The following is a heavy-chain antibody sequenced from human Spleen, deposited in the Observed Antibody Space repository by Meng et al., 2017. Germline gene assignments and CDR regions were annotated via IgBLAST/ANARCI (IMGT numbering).Heavy chain of an antibody. D-gene: IGHD3-10*01. CDR3: ARVMGSVDY. V-gene: IGHV1-8*01. CDR1: GYTFASYD. CDR2: MNPKSGNT. Sequence: QVQLVQAGAEVQQPGASVKVSCKTSGYTFASYDTNWVRQATGQGLEWMGWMNPKSGNTGFAQKFQGRVTMTRNTAISTAYMELSSLRTEDTAVYYCARVMGSVDYWGQGTLVTVSS. J-gene: IGHJ4*02.